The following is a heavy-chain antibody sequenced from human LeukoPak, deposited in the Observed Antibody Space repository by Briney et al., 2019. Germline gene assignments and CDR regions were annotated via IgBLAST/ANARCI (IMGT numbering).Heavy chain of an antibody. CDR3: ARDEGSSSQPFDY. Sequence: ASVKVSCKASGYTFTSYGISWVRQAPGQGLEWMGWISAYNGNTNYIQKLQGRVTMITDTSTSTAYVELRSLRSDDTAVYYCARDEGSSSQPFDYWGQGTLVTVSS. J-gene: IGHJ4*02. CDR2: ISAYNGNT. D-gene: IGHD6-6*01. CDR1: GYTFTSYG. V-gene: IGHV1-18*01.